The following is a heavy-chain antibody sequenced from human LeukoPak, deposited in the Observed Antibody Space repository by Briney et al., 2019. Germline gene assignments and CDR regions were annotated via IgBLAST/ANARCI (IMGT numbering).Heavy chain of an antibody. CDR1: GGSIHSY. V-gene: IGHV4-4*07. J-gene: IGHJ6*03. CDR2: ISGSGTI. CDR3: ARDRGEHLGYCSSTSCRWYYMDV. Sequence: SETLSLTCTVSGGSIHSYWSWIRQPAGKGLEWIGRISGSGTITYNPALQSRLTISIDTSKNQFSLKLMSVTAADTAVYYCARDRGEHLGYCSSTSCRWYYMDVWGKGTTVTVSS. D-gene: IGHD2-2*01.